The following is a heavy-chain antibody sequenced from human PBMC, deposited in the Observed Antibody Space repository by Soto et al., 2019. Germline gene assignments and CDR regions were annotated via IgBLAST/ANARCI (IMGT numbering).Heavy chain of an antibody. Sequence: PGGSLRLSCAASGFTFSSYSMNWVRQAPGKGLEWVSYISSSSSTIYYADSVKGRFTISRDNAKNSLYLQMNSLRDEDTAVYYCARDQPPSGSYRRYYYYGMDVWGQGTTVTVSS. V-gene: IGHV3-48*02. CDR1: GFTFSSYS. J-gene: IGHJ6*02. CDR2: ISSSSSTI. CDR3: ARDQPPSGSYRRYYYYGMDV. D-gene: IGHD1-26*01.